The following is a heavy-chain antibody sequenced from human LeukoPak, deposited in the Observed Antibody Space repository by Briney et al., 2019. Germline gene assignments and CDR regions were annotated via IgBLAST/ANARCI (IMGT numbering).Heavy chain of an antibody. Sequence: GGSLRLSCAASGFTFSSYAMHWVRQAPGKGLEWVAVISYDGSNKYYADSVKGRFTISRDNSKNTLYLQMNSLRAEDTAVYYCAKNGKWELLTDYFDYWGQGTLVTVSS. CDR1: GFTFSSYA. D-gene: IGHD1-26*01. V-gene: IGHV3-30-3*02. J-gene: IGHJ4*02. CDR2: ISYDGSNK. CDR3: AKNGKWELLTDYFDY.